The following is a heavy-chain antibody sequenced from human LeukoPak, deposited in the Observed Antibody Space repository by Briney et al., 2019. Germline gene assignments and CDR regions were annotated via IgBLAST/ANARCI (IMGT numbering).Heavy chain of an antibody. CDR1: VFTFSSYT. CDR3: ARDLHYYDSSDYHPVSY. V-gene: IGHV3-21*01. Sequence: GGSLRLSCEASVFTFSSYTMNWVRQAPGKGLEWVSSISYSSSYIYYADSVKGRFTISRDNAKNSLYLQMTRLRAEDTDVYYCARDLHYYDSSDYHPVSYWGQGTLVTVSS. D-gene: IGHD3-22*01. J-gene: IGHJ4*02. CDR2: ISYSSSYI.